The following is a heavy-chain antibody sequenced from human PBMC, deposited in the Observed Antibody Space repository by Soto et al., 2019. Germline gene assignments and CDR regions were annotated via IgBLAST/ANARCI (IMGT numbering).Heavy chain of an antibody. CDR2: IIPIFGTA. CDR3: ARDSGRIAARKYGMDV. CDR1: GGTFSSYA. D-gene: IGHD6-6*01. Sequence: ASVKVSCKASGGTFSSYAISWVRQAPGQGLEWMGGIIPIFGTANYAQKFQGRVTITADESTSTAYMELSSLRSEDTAVYYCARDSGRIAARKYGMDVWGQGTTVTVSS. V-gene: IGHV1-69*13. J-gene: IGHJ6*02.